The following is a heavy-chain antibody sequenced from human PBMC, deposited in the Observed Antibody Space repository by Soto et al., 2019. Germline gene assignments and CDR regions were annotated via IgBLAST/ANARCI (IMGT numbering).Heavy chain of an antibody. J-gene: IGHJ5*02. Sequence: GASVKVSCKASGYTFTSYGISWVRQAPGQGLEWMGWISAYNGNTNYAQKLQGRVTMTTDTSTSTAYMELRSLRSDDTAVYYCAREARHGRGSAAAYNWFDPWGQGTLVTVSS. V-gene: IGHV1-18*01. D-gene: IGHD6-13*01. CDR1: GYTFTSYG. CDR3: AREARHGRGSAAAYNWFDP. CDR2: ISAYNGNT.